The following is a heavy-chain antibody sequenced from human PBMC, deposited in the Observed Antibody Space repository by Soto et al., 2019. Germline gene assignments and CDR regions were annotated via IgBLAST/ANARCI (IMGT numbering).Heavy chain of an antibody. CDR1: GYTFTSYY. V-gene: IGHV1-46*03. D-gene: IGHD2-21*02. Sequence: ASVKVSCKASGYTFTSYYIHWVRQTPGQGLEWMGTINPSGGHTTYAQKFLGRVTMTRDSSTSTLYMELTSLRFEDTAVYYCARGGHVVVVTAAFDYWGQGTLVTSPQ. CDR2: INPSGGHT. CDR3: ARGGHVVVVTAAFDY. J-gene: IGHJ4*02.